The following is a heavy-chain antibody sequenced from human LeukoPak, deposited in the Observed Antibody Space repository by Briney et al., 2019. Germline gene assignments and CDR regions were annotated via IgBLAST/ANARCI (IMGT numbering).Heavy chain of an antibody. V-gene: IGHV4-4*07. D-gene: IGHD6-19*01. CDR1: GGSISSYY. CDR2: IYTSGST. CDR3: ARDLGIAVAGTVTTAFDI. J-gene: IGHJ3*02. Sequence: SETLSLTCTVSGGSISSYYWSWIRQPAGKGLEWIGRIYTSGSTNYNPSLKSRVTMSVDTSKNQFSLKLSSVTAADTAVYYCARDLGIAVAGTVTTAFDIWGQGTMVTVSS.